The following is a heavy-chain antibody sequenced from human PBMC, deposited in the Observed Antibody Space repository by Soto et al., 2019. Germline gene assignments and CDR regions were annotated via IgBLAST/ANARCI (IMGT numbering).Heavy chain of an antibody. Sequence: QVQLVESGGGVVQPGRSLRLSCAASGFTFSSYAMHWVRQAPGKGLEWVAVISYDGSNKYYADSVKGRFTISRDNSKNTLYLQMNSLRAEDTAVYYCARDMCTNGVCRDYWGQGTLVTVSS. CDR3: ARDMCTNGVCRDY. V-gene: IGHV3-30-3*01. CDR1: GFTFSSYA. D-gene: IGHD2-8*01. CDR2: ISYDGSNK. J-gene: IGHJ4*02.